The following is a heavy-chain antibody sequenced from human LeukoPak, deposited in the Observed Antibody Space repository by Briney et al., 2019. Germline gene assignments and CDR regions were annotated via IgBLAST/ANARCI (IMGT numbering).Heavy chain of an antibody. V-gene: IGHV3-30*02. D-gene: IGHD1-26*01. J-gene: IGHJ4*02. Sequence: PGESLRLSCAASGFIFNNFGMHWVRQTPGKGLEWVAFIRHDRSTIYYVDSVKGRFTISRDDSMNTLYLQMSSLRTDDTGTYYCAKDRLGAILYFDYWGQGTFLTVSS. CDR2: IRHDRSTI. CDR3: AKDRLGAILYFDY. CDR1: GFIFNNFG.